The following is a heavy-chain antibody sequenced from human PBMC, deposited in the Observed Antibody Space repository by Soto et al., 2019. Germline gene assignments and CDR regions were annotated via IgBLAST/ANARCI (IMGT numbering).Heavy chain of an antibody. CDR1: GFTFSSYW. V-gene: IGHV3-7*01. CDR3: ARDYIGYCSGGSCYSSTYWYFDL. J-gene: IGHJ2*01. CDR2: IKQDGSEK. Sequence: GGSLRLSCAASGFTFSSYWMSWVRQAPGKGLEWVANIKQDGSEKYDVRLVKGRFTISRDNAKNSLYLQMNSLRAEDTAMYYCARDYIGYCSGGSCYSSTYWYFDLWGRGTLVTVSS. D-gene: IGHD2-15*01.